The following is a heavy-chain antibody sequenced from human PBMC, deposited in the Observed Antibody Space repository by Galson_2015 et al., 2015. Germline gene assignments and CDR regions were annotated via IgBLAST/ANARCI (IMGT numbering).Heavy chain of an antibody. Sequence: FLRLSCAASGFTFSSYWMPRVRQVPGKGLMWVSRIKGDGSSIIYADSVKGRSTISRDNTKNTVWLRMNSLRVEDTAVYYCARDPVDGSGHFDYWGQGTLVTVSS. V-gene: IGHV3-74*01. D-gene: IGHD6-19*01. CDR3: ARDPVDGSGHFDY. CDR2: IKGDGSSI. J-gene: IGHJ4*02. CDR1: GFTFSSYW.